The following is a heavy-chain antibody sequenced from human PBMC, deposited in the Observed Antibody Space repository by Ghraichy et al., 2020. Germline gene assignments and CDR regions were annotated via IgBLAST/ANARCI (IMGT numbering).Heavy chain of an antibody. D-gene: IGHD2-21*01. CDR3: GTTVGGGGSIDF. V-gene: IGHV3-7*01. Sequence: GGSLRLSCAASGFTSSSYWLTWVRQVPGRGLEWVANIERAGSAKYYLDSVRGRFTISTDNTKNSVFLQMNSLAVDDTGLYYCGTTVGGGGSIDFWGQGTLVTVSS. CDR1: GFTSSSYW. J-gene: IGHJ4*02. CDR2: IERAGSAK.